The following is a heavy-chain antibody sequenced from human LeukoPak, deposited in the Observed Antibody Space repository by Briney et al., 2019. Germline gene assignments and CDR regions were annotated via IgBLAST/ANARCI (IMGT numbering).Heavy chain of an antibody. CDR1: GFTFSSYS. Sequence: PGGSLRLSCAASGFTFSSYSMNWVRQAPGKGLEWVSSISGSSSYIYYADSVKGRFTISRDNAKNSLYLQMNSLRAEDTAVYYCAREPDYGDYPGPFDYWGQGTLVTVSS. J-gene: IGHJ4*02. CDR3: AREPDYGDYPGPFDY. CDR2: ISGSSSYI. V-gene: IGHV3-21*01. D-gene: IGHD4-17*01.